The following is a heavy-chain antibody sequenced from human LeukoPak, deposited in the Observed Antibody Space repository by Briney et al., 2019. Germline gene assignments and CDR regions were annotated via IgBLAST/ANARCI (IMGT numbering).Heavy chain of an antibody. D-gene: IGHD5-18*01. CDR3: ARASLDAAMVYWYFDL. CDR1: GYTFTSHY. J-gene: IGHJ2*01. V-gene: IGHV1-46*01. CDR2: IHPSGGGT. Sequence: APVKVSCVASGYTFTSHYIHWVRQAPGQGPEWMGVIHPSGGGTTYAQKFQGRVTMTRDTSTSTAYVELNSLTSDDTAVYYCARASLDAAMVYWYFDLWGPGTLVAVSS.